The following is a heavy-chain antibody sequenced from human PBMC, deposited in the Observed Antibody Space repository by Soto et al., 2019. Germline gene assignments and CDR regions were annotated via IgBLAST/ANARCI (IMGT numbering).Heavy chain of an antibody. V-gene: IGHV1-18*01. CDR1: GYTFTSYG. J-gene: IGHJ5*02. D-gene: IGHD1-26*01. Sequence: QVQLVQSGAEVKKPGASVKVSCKASGYTFTSYGISWVRQAPGQGLEWMGRISAYNGNTNYAQKLQGRVTLTPDTSTSTAYMELGSLRSDVTAVYYCARVVGALGHWFDPWGQGTLVTVSS. CDR2: ISAYNGNT. CDR3: ARVVGALGHWFDP.